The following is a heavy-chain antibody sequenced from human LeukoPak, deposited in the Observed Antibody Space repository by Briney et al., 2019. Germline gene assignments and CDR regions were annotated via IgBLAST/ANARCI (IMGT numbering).Heavy chain of an antibody. CDR1: GFTFSSYS. CDR3: ARDKDDAFDI. Sequence: GGSLRLSCAASGFTFSSYSMNWVRQAPGKGLEWVSYISSSSSTIYYADSVKGRFTISRDNAKNSLYLQMNSLRAEDTAVYYCARDKDDAFDIWGQGTMVTVPS. J-gene: IGHJ3*02. V-gene: IGHV3-48*01. CDR2: ISSSSSTI.